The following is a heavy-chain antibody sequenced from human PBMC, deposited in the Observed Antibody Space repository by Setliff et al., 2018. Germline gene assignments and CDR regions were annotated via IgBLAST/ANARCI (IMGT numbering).Heavy chain of an antibody. J-gene: IGHJ6*02. CDR1: GGSISSSNW. CDR3: ARDHGYYGMDV. Sequence: SETLSLTCAVSGGSISSSNWWSWVRQPPGKGLEWIGEIYHSGSTNYNPSLKSRVTISVDTSKNQFSLKLSSVTAADTAAYYCARDHGYYGMDVWGQGTTVTVSS. V-gene: IGHV4-4*02. CDR2: IYHSGST.